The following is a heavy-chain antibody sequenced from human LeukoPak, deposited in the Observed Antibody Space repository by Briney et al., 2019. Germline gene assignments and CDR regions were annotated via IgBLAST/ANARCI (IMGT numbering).Heavy chain of an antibody. CDR3: ARGEYQQRPNWFDP. J-gene: IGHJ5*02. CDR2: IYTSGST. D-gene: IGHD2-2*01. CDR1: GGSISSYY. V-gene: IGHV4-4*07. Sequence: SETLSLTCTVSGGSISSYYWSWIRQPAGKGLEWLGRIYTSGSTNYNPSLKSRVTMSVDTSKNQFSLKLSSVTAADTAVYYCARGEYQQRPNWFDPWGEGTLVTVSS.